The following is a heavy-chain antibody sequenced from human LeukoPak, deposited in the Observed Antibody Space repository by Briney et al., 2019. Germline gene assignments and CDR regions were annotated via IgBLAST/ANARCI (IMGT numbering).Heavy chain of an antibody. V-gene: IGHV4-34*01. J-gene: IGHJ4*02. CDR2: INHSGST. CDR3: ARVPYKQGIDY. D-gene: IGHD7-27*01. CDR1: GGSFSGYY. Sequence: PSETLSLTCAVYGGSFSGYYWSWIRQPPGKGLEWIGEINHSGSTNYNPSLKSRVTISVDTSKKRFSLKLSSVTAADTAVYYCARVPYKQGIDYWGQGTLVTVSS.